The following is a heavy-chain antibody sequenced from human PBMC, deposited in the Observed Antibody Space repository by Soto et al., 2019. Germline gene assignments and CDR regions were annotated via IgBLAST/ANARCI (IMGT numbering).Heavy chain of an antibody. CDR2: IKTDGSET. D-gene: IGHD1-26*01. V-gene: IGHV3-7*01. CDR3: ARVLSWGWFGP. Sequence: GGSLRLSCASSGFTFSSDWMGWVRQAPGKGLEWVANIKTDGSETYYVDSVKGRFTIARDNDRNLLSLQMDSLRAEDTAIYYCARVLSWGWFGPWGQGTLVTVSS. J-gene: IGHJ5*02. CDR1: GFTFSSDW.